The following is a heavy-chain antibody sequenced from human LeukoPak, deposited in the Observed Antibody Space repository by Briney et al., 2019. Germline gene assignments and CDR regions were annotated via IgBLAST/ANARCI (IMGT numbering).Heavy chain of an antibody. D-gene: IGHD5-18*01. V-gene: IGHV1-2*02. CDR3: AREGRVDSAVVLFDY. J-gene: IGHJ4*02. Sequence: GASVKVPCKASGYSFTSFGISWVRQAPGQGLEWMGWINPNSGGTNYAQKFQGRVTMTRDTSISTAYMELRRLRSDDTAVYYCAREGRVDSAVVLFDYWGQGTLVTVSS. CDR1: GYSFTSFG. CDR2: INPNSGGT.